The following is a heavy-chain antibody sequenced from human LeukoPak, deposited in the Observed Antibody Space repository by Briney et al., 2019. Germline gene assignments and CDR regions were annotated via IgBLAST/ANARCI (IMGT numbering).Heavy chain of an antibody. J-gene: IGHJ6*02. Sequence: SETLSLTCAVYGGSFSDYYWSWIRQPPGKGLEWIGEINHSGSTNYNPSLKSRVTISVDTSKNQFSLKLSSVTAADTAVYYCARGRTEFLWFGELIGGYYYYGMDVWGQGTTVTVSS. D-gene: IGHD3-10*01. V-gene: IGHV4-34*01. CDR3: ARGRTEFLWFGELIGGYYYYGMDV. CDR1: GGSFSDYY. CDR2: INHSGST.